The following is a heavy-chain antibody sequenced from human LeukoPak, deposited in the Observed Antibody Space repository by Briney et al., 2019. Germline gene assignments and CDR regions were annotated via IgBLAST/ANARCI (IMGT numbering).Heavy chain of an antibody. CDR1: GFTFDDYA. CDR2: ISGSGGST. CDR3: AKDGVFDY. J-gene: IGHJ4*02. V-gene: IGHV3-23*01. Sequence: PGGSLRLSCAASGFTFDDYAMSWARQAPGKGLEWVSAISGSGGSTYYADSVKGRFTISRDNSKNALYLQMNSLRAEDTAVYYCAKDGVFDYWGQGTLVTVSS.